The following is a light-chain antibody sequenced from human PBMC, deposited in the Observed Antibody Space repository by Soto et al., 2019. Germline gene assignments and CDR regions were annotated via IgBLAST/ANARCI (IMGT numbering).Light chain of an antibody. J-gene: IGKJ5*01. CDR3: QQYNNWPFS. CDR1: QGVTTN. V-gene: IGKV3-15*01. CDR2: DVS. Sequence: EIVMTQSPASLSVSPGERVTLSCRAGQGVTTNFAWYQQKSGHSPRLLIYDVSTRATGVPARFSDTGSETDFTLTISGLQSEDSAVYFCQQYNNWPFSFGQGTRLEIK.